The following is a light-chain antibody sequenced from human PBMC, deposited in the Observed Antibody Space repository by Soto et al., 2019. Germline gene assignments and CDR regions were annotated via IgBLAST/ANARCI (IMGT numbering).Light chain of an antibody. V-gene: IGLV2-11*01. CDR3: CSYAGNSLWV. J-gene: IGLJ3*02. Sequence: QSALTQPRSVSGSPGQSVTISCTGTSSDVGGYNYVSWYPQHPGKAPKLMIYDVSKWPSGVPDRFSGSKSGNTASLTISGLQAEDEADYYCCSYAGNSLWVFGGGTKLTVL. CDR2: DVS. CDR1: SSDVGGYNY.